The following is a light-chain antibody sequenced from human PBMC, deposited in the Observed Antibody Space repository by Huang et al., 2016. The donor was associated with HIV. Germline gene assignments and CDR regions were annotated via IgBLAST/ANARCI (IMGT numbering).Light chain of an antibody. J-gene: IGKJ2*01. CDR1: QSISSY. V-gene: IGKV1-39*01. CDR2: AAS. Sequence: DIQMTQSPSSLSASVGDRVTITCRASQSISSYLNGYQQKPGKAPKLLSYAASSLQSGGPSRFSGSGSGTDFTLTISSLQPEDFATYYCQQSYSTPRYTFGQGTKLEIK. CDR3: QQSYSTPRYT.